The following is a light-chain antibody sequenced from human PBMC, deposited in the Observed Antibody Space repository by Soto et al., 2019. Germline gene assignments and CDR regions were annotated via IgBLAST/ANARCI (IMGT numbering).Light chain of an antibody. Sequence: QSAPTQPPSASGSPGQSVTISCTGTSSDVGDYNYVSWYQQHPGKAPKLIIYEVSKRPSGVPDRFSGSKSGNTASLTISGLQAEDEADYYCSSYTSSTTLVFGTGTKLTVL. CDR1: SSDVGDYNY. V-gene: IGLV2-8*01. J-gene: IGLJ1*01. CDR3: SSYTSSTTLV. CDR2: EVS.